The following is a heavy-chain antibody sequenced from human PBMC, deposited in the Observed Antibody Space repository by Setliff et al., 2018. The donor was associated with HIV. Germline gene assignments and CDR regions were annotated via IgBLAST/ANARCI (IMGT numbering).Heavy chain of an antibody. CDR3: TADLPDSAPYCFDY. V-gene: IGHV3-49*03. CDR1: GFTFGDYA. D-gene: IGHD2-15*01. J-gene: IGHJ4*02. Sequence: PGGSLRLSCTASGFTFGDYAMSWFRQAPGKGLEWISFIRSKTYGGTTEYAASVKGRFTISRDDSKNVVSLQMDSLKTEDTAVYYCTADLPDSAPYCFDYWGQGALVTVSS. CDR2: IRSKTYGGTT.